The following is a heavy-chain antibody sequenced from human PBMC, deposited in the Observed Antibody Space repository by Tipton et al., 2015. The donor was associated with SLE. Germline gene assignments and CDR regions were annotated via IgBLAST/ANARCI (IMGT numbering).Heavy chain of an antibody. V-gene: IGHV4-59*01. Sequence: GLVKPSETLSLTCSVSGGSISNYYWSWIRQPPGKGLEWIGYIYYSGSTNYNPSLKSRVTISVDTSKNQFSLKLSSVTAADTAVYYCARGGEYGSSWYPRYYYYMDVWGKGTTVTVSS. J-gene: IGHJ6*03. D-gene: IGHD6-13*01. CDR3: ARGGEYGSSWYPRYYYYMDV. CDR2: IYYSGST. CDR1: GGSISNYY.